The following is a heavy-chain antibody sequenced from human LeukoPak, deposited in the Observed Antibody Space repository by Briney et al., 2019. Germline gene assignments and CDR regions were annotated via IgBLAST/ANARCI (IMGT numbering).Heavy chain of an antibody. Sequence: SETLSLTCTVSGGSISSYYWSWIRQPPGKGLEWIGYIYYSGSTNYNPSLKSRVTISVDTSKNQFALKLSSVTAADTAVYYCARGGGYSYGNDYWGQGTLVTVSS. J-gene: IGHJ4*02. CDR3: ARGGGYSYGNDY. V-gene: IGHV4-59*01. CDR2: IYYSGST. CDR1: GGSISSYY. D-gene: IGHD5-18*01.